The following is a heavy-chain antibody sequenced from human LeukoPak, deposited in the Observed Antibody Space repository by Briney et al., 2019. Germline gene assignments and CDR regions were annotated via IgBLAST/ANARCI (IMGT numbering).Heavy chain of an antibody. V-gene: IGHV1-2*02. CDR1: GYTFTGYY. CDR2: INPNSGGT. D-gene: IGHD3-3*01. J-gene: IGHJ6*02. Sequence: GASVKVSCKASGYTFTGYYMHWVRQAPGQGLEWMGWINPNSGGTNYAQKFQGRVTMTRDTSISTAYMELSRLRSDDTAVYYCARDSPLYDFWSGYSSYYYYGMDVWGQGTRSPSP. CDR3: ARDSPLYDFWSGYSSYYYYGMDV.